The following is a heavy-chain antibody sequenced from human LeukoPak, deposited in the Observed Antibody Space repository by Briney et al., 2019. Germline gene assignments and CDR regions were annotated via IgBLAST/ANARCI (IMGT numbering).Heavy chain of an antibody. CDR2: IYHSGST. Sequence: SETLSLTCTVSGYSISSGYYWGWIRQPPGKGLEWIGSIYHSGSTYYNPSLKSRVTISVDTSKNQFSLKLSSVTAADTAVYYCARVVKGVKSSGWYFDYWGQGTLVTVSS. D-gene: IGHD6-19*01. CDR1: GYSISSGYY. V-gene: IGHV4-38-2*02. J-gene: IGHJ4*02. CDR3: ARVVKGVKSSGWYFDY.